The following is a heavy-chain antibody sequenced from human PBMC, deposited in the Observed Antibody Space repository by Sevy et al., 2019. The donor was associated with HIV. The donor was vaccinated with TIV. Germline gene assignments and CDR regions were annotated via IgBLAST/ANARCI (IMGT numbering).Heavy chain of an antibody. D-gene: IGHD3-22*01. V-gene: IGHV3-23*01. CDR2: ISGSGSFT. CDR1: GFTFSSYA. J-gene: IGHJ4*02. Sequence: GGYLRLSCAASGFTFSSYAMSWVRQAPGKGLEWVSSISGSGSFTYYADSVKGHFTVSRDNSKNTLYLQMTSLRAEDTALYYCAKEGQGEYYDSSGSFDYWGQGTLVTVSS. CDR3: AKEGQGEYYDSSGSFDY.